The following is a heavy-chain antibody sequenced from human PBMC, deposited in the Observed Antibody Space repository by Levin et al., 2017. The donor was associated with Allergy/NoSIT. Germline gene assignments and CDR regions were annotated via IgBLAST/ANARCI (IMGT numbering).Heavy chain of an antibody. D-gene: IGHD4-17*01. CDR3: ARAYLRYGDYVRGRFVNWFDP. CDR2: INHSGST. J-gene: IGHJ5*02. V-gene: IGHV4-34*01. CDR1: GGSFSGYY. Sequence: ALETLSLTCAVYGGSFSGYYWSWIRQPPGKGLEWIGEINHSGSTNYNPSLKSRVTISVDTSKNQFSLKLSSVTAADTAVYYCARAYLRYGDYVRGRFVNWFDPWGQGTLVTVSS.